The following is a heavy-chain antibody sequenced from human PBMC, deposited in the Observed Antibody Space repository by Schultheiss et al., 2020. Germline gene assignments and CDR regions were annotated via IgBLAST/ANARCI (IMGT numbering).Heavy chain of an antibody. CDR3: ARSATEPYYFDY. D-gene: IGHD1-14*01. Sequence: GSLRLSCIVSGGSISSDYWSWIRQPPGKGLECIGSIHYSGNTYSNPSLKSRVTISVDTSKNQFSLKLNSVTAADTAVYYCARSATEPYYFDYWGQGTLVTVSS. J-gene: IGHJ4*02. V-gene: IGHV4-59*05. CDR1: GGSISSDY. CDR2: IHYSGNT.